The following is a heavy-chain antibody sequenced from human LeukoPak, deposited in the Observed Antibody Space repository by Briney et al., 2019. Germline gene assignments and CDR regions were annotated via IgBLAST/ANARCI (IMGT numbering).Heavy chain of an antibody. CDR3: ARVVQRYLCLDY. CDR1: GYTFTSYG. D-gene: IGHD3-9*01. Sequence: GASVKVSCKASGYTFTSYGISWVRQAPGQGLEWMGIINPSGGSTSYEQKFQGRVTITADESTSTAYMELSSLRSEDTAVYYCARVVQRYLCLDYWGQGTLVTVSS. J-gene: IGHJ4*02. V-gene: IGHV1-46*01. CDR2: INPSGGST.